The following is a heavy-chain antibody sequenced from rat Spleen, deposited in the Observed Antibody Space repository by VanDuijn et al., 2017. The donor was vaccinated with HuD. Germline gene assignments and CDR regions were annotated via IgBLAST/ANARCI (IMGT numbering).Heavy chain of an antibody. J-gene: IGHJ3*01. D-gene: IGHD1-1*01. CDR1: GHSITSSSR. CDR3: STSEGVHYYLPFAY. Sequence: EVQLQESGPGLLKPSQPLSLTCSVTGHSITSSSRWNCIRKFPVSKLKWMGNITSAGTTNYNPSLKSRVSLTRDTSKNQFFLQVNSVSTEDTATYYCSTSEGVHYYLPFAYWGQGTLVTVSS. CDR2: ITSAGTT. V-gene: IGHV3-3*01.